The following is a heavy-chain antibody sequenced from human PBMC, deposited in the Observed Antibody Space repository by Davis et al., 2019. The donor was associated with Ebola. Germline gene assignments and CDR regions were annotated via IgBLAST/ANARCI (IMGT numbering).Heavy chain of an antibody. J-gene: IGHJ4*02. CDR3: AKGSSPRG. D-gene: IGHD6-6*01. CDR2: ITYDGSNK. CDR1: GFTFSSYR. V-gene: IGHV3-30*18. Sequence: SLNISCAASGFTFSSYRMHWVRQAPGKGLEWVAVITYDGSNKYYADSVKGRFTISRDNSKNTLYLQMNSLRAEDTAVYYCAKGSSPRGWGQGTLVTVSS.